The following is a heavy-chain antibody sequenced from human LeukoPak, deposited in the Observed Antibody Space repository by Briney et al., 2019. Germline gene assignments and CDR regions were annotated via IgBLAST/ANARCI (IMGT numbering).Heavy chain of an antibody. D-gene: IGHD6-13*01. Sequence: EASVKVSCKASGYTFTSYGISWVRQAPGQGLERMGWISAYNGNTNYAQKLRGRVTMTTDTSTSTAYMELRSLRSDDTAVYYCARERESSSWPSYYYYYGMDVWGKGTTVTVSS. CDR1: GYTFTSYG. V-gene: IGHV1-18*04. J-gene: IGHJ6*04. CDR3: ARERESSSWPSYYYYYGMDV. CDR2: ISAYNGNT.